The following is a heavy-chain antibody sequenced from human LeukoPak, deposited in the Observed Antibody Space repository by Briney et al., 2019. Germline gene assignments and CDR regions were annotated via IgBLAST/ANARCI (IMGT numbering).Heavy chain of an antibody. V-gene: IGHV3-30*04. J-gene: IGHJ6*02. CDR3: ARDQLHYDILTQNYYYYYGMDV. D-gene: IGHD3-9*01. CDR2: ISYDGSNK. CDR1: GFTFSSYA. Sequence: GGSLRLSCAASGFTFSSYAMHWVRQAPGKGLEWVAVISYDGSNKYYADSVKGRFTISRDNSKNTLYLQMNSLRAEDTAVYYCARDQLHYDILTQNYYYYYGMDVWGQGTTVTVSS.